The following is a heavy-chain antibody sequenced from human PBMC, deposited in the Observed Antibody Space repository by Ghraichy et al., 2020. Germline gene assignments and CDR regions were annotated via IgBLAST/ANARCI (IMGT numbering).Heavy chain of an antibody. CDR2: ISSNGGST. Sequence: GGSLRLSCSASGFTFSSYAMHWVRQAPGKGLEYVSAISSNGGSTYYADSVKGRFTISRDNSKNTLYLQMSSLRAEDTAVYYCVKDFPREGGVFDYWGQGTLVTVSS. D-gene: IGHD3-16*01. CDR3: VKDFPREGGVFDY. V-gene: IGHV3-64D*06. J-gene: IGHJ4*02. CDR1: GFTFSSYA.